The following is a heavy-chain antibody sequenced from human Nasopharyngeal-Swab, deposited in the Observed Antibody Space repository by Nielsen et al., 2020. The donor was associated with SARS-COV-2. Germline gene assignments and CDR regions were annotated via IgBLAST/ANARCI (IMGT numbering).Heavy chain of an antibody. CDR3: AGGLVDVNMMLVVIGFSYWLDS. Sequence: SETLSLTCAVYGGSLTDYYWTWIRQPPGKGLEWIGEINHRGSTNYNPSLKSRVTISADTSKNQFSLNLSSVTAADTAVYYCAGGLVDVNMMLVVIGFSYWLDSWGQGTLVTVSS. CDR1: GGSLTDYY. D-gene: IGHD3-22*01. V-gene: IGHV4-34*01. CDR2: INHRGST. J-gene: IGHJ5*01.